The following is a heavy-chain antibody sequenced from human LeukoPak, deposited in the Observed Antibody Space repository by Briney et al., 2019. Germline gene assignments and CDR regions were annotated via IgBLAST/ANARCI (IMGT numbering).Heavy chain of an antibody. D-gene: IGHD5-18*01. CDR1: RFTFSTYA. Sequence: PGGSLRLSCAASRFTFSTYAMSWVRQAPRKGLEWVSAISGNGGSTYYADSVKGRFTISRDNSKNTLFQQMNSLRAEDTAVYYCARGYIYGYHYWGQGTLVTVSS. V-gene: IGHV3-23*01. CDR3: ARGYIYGYHY. CDR2: ISGNGGST. J-gene: IGHJ4*02.